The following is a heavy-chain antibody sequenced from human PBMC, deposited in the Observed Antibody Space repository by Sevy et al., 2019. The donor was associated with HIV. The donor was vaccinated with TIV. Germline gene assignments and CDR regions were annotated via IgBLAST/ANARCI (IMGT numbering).Heavy chain of an antibody. CDR2: ITSSRTTI. Sequence: GGSLRLSCAASGFTFSSYAMNWVRQAPGKGLEWVSSITSSRTTIYYADSVKGRFTISREKAKASVYLQMNSLRDEDKAVYYCARGIASAVLDYWGQGTLVTVSS. CDR1: GFTFSSYA. J-gene: IGHJ4*02. V-gene: IGHV3-48*02. CDR3: ARGIASAVLDY. D-gene: IGHD6-13*01.